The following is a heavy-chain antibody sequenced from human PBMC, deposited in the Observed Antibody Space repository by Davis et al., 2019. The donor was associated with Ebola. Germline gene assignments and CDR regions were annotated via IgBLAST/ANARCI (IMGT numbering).Heavy chain of an antibody. J-gene: IGHJ4*02. CDR2: IYSGGST. Sequence: GESLKISCAASGFTVSSNYMSWVRQAPGKGLEWVSVIYSGGSTYYADSVKGRFTISRDNSKNTLYLQMNSLRAEDTAVYYCARLGVTYYYDSSGYYVSPWVFDYWGQGTLVTVSS. V-gene: IGHV3-53*01. CDR1: GFTVSSNY. D-gene: IGHD3-22*01. CDR3: ARLGVTYYYDSSGYYVSPWVFDY.